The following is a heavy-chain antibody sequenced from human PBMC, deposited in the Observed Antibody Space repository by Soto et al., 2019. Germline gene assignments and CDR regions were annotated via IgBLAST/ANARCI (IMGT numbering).Heavy chain of an antibody. V-gene: IGHV1-69*13. J-gene: IGHJ3*02. CDR2: IIPIFGTA. Sequence: SVKVSCKASGGTFSSYAISWVRQAPGQGLEWMGGIIPIFGTANYAQKFQGRVTITADESTSTAYMELSSLRSEDKAVYYCAWVLEMATRKSAFDIWGQGTMVTVSS. D-gene: IGHD3-3*02. CDR3: AWVLEMATRKSAFDI. CDR1: GGTFSSYA.